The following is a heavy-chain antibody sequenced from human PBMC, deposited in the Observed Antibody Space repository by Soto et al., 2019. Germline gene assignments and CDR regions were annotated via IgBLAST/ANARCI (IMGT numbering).Heavy chain of an antibody. CDR1: GGSFSGYY. J-gene: IGHJ6*03. CDR3: ARENRMTTVTTIRPYYYYYMDV. D-gene: IGHD4-4*01. V-gene: IGHV4-34*01. Sequence: LETLSLTCAVYGGSFSGYYWSWIRQPPGKGLEWIGEINHSGSTNYNPSLKSRVTISVDTSKNQFSLKLSSVTAADTAVYYCARENRMTTVTTIRPYYYYYMDVWGKGTTVTVSS. CDR2: INHSGST.